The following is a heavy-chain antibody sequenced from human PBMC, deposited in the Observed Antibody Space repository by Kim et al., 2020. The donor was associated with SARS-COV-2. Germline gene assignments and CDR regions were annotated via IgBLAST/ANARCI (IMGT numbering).Heavy chain of an antibody. Sequence: NSTPSLKSRVTLSIDTSKNQFSLKLSSVTAADTAVYYCARSALFRTFDIWGQGTMVTVSS. J-gene: IGHJ3*02. CDR3: ARSALFRTFDI. D-gene: IGHD2-21*01. V-gene: IGHV4-4*09.